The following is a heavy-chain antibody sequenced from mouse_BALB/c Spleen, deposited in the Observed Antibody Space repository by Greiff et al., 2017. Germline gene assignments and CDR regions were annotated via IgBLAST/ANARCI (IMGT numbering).Heavy chain of an antibody. J-gene: IGHJ4*01. V-gene: IGHV5-17*02. Sequence: EVMLVESGGGLVQPGGSRKLSCAASGFTFSSFGMHWVRQAPEKGLEWVAYISSGSSTIYYADTVKGRFTISRDNPKNTLFLQMTSLRSEDTAMYYCARSGTGTGNYAMDYWGQGTSVTVSS. CDR2: ISSGSSTI. D-gene: IGHD4-1*01. CDR1: GFTFSSFG. CDR3: ARSGTGTGNYAMDY.